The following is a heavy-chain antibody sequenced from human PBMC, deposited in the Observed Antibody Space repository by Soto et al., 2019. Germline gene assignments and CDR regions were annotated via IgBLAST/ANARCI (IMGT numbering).Heavy chain of an antibody. CDR1: GFTFSTYS. CDR3: AASSRYYDFWSGYYGDFDY. Sequence: GGSLRLSCAGSGFTFSTYSMNWVRQAPGKGLEWFWSISGDYHTETYVYSADSVKGRFTISRDNAKNSLYLQMNNLRAEDTAVYYCAASSRYYDFWSGYYGDFDYWGQGILVTVSS. D-gene: IGHD3-3*01. V-gene: IGHV3-21*01. CDR2: ISGDYHTETYV. J-gene: IGHJ4*02.